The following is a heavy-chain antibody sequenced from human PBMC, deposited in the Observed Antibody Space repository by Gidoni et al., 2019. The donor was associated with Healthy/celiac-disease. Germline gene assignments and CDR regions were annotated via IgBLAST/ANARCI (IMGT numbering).Heavy chain of an antibody. Sequence: QVQLQESGPGLVKPSQTLSLTCTVSGGSLRSGGYYWSWIRQHPGKGLEWIGYIYYSGSTYYNPSLKSRVTISVDTSKNQFSLKLSSVTAADTAVYYCARGRPGGLMATTYEEFDYWGQGTLVTVSS. CDR3: ARGRPGGLMATTYEEFDY. CDR1: GGSLRSGGYY. J-gene: IGHJ4*02. D-gene: IGHD5-12*01. V-gene: IGHV4-31*03. CDR2: IYYSGST.